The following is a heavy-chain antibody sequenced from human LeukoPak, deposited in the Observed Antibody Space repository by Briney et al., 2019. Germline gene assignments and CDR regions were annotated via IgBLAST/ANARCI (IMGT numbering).Heavy chain of an antibody. CDR2: INTYNGNT. V-gene: IGHV1-18*01. J-gene: IGHJ4*02. CDR1: GYIFTDYG. D-gene: IGHD4-17*01. CDR3: ARAYNYGDAGLPRD. Sequence: ASVKVSCMASGYIFTDYGISWVRQAPGQGLEWMGWINTYNGNTNYAQNLQGRVTMTTDTSPSMAYMELRSLRSDDTAVYYCARAYNYGDAGLPRDWGQGTRVTVSS.